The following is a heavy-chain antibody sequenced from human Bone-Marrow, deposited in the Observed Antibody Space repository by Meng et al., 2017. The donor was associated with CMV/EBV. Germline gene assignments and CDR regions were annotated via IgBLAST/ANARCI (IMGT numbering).Heavy chain of an antibody. J-gene: IGHJ5*02. Sequence: ASVKVSCKASGYTFTSYGISWVRQAPGQGLEWMGWISAYNGNTNYAQKLQGRVTMTTDTSTSTAYMELSSLRSEDTAVYYCAIWSYGDNNWFDPWGQGTLVTVS. CDR2: ISAYNGNT. CDR1: GYTFTSYG. D-gene: IGHD4-17*01. CDR3: AIWSYGDNNWFDP. V-gene: IGHV1-18*01.